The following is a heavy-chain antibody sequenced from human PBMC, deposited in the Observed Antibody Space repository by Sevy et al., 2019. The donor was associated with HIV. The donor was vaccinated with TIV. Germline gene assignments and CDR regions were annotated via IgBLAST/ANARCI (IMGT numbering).Heavy chain of an antibody. CDR2: IRSKAYGGTT. D-gene: IGHD3-22*01. J-gene: IGHJ6*02. Sequence: GGSLRLSCTASGFTFGDYAMSWVRQAPGKGLEWVGFIRSKAYGGTTEDAASVKGRFTISRDDSKSIAYLQMNSLKTEDTAVYYCTRDFPYYYDSSGSYYYGMDVWGQGTTVTVSS. CDR3: TRDFPYYYDSSGSYYYGMDV. CDR1: GFTFGDYA. V-gene: IGHV3-49*04.